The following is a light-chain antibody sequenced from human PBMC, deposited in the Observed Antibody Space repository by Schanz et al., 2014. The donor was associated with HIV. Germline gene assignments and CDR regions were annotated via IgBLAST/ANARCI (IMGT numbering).Light chain of an antibody. CDR1: SSNIGTNT. CDR2: SNN. Sequence: QSVLTQPLSASGTPGQRVNMSCSGSSSNIGTNTVNWHQQLPGTAPKLLIYSNNRRPSGVPDRFSGSKSGTSASLAISGLQSEDEADYYCAAWDDSLNGVVFGGGTKLTVL. CDR3: AAWDDSLNGVV. J-gene: IGLJ3*02. V-gene: IGLV1-44*01.